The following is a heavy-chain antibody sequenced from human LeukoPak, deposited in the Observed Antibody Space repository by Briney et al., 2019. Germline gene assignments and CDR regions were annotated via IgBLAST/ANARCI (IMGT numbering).Heavy chain of an antibody. Sequence: GGSLRLSCAASGFIFSTFVVSWVRQAPGKGLEWVSAISGDGSSTYYADSVKGRFTISRENSKNTLYLQMNSLRAEDTAIYYCAKGSAAARPYYFDYWGQGTLVTVSS. V-gene: IGHV3-23*01. CDR3: AKGSAAARPYYFDY. CDR1: GFIFSTFV. J-gene: IGHJ4*02. CDR2: ISGDGSST. D-gene: IGHD6-6*01.